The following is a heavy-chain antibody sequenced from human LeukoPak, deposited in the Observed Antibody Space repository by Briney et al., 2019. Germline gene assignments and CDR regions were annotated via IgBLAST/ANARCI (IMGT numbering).Heavy chain of an antibody. J-gene: IGHJ4*02. D-gene: IGHD2-15*01. CDR2: IYYSGST. CDR3: ARRGYCSGGSCYYFDY. CDR1: GGSVSSSNYY. V-gene: IGHV4-39*01. Sequence: PSETLSLTCTVSGGSVSSSNYYWGWIRQPPGKGLEWIGSIYYSGSTYYNPSLKSRVTISVDTSKNRFSLKVSSVTAADTAVYYCARRGYCSGGSCYYFDYWGQGTLVTVSS.